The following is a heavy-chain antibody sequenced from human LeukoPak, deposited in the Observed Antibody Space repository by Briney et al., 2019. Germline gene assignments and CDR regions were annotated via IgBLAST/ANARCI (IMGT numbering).Heavy chain of an antibody. CDR1: GFAFGDHA. D-gene: IGHD3-22*01. CDR2: INWNSGSM. CDR3: ARDMSYDSSGANFDY. J-gene: IGHJ4*02. V-gene: IGHV3-9*01. Sequence: PGGSLRLSCEASGFAFGDHAMHWVRQAPGKGLEWISRINWNSGSMTYADSVKGRFTISRDNAKNSLSLLMNSLRVEDTAFYYCARDMSYDSSGANFDYWGQGTLVTVSS.